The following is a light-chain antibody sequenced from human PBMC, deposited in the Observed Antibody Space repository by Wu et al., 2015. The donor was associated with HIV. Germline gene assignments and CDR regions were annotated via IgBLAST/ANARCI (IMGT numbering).Light chain of an antibody. J-gene: IGKJ2*01. CDR1: QSVSASY. Sequence: ILLTQSPGTLSLSLGQRATLSCRSSQSVSASYVAWYQKRPGQAPKLIVYGASKRARDIPDRSGGSGSGTDFVLTISRLEPEDFAIYYCQQSYSNPLTFGQGTKLEIK. CDR3: QQSYSNPLT. CDR2: GAS. V-gene: IGKV3-20*01.